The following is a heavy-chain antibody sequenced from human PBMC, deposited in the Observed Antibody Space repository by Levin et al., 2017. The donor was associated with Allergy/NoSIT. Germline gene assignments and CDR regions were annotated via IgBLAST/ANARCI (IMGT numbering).Heavy chain of an antibody. CDR1: GFTFSSYA. V-gene: IGHV3-30-3*01. CDR2: ISYDGSNK. Sequence: GGSLRLSCAASGFTFSSYAMHWVRQAPGKGLEWVAVISYDGSNKYYADSVKGRFTISRDNSKNTLYLQMNSLRAEDTAVYYCARGKEYYYDSSGYNGKGDAFDIWGQGTMVTVSS. CDR3: ARGKEYYYDSSGYNGKGDAFDI. J-gene: IGHJ3*02. D-gene: IGHD3-22*01.